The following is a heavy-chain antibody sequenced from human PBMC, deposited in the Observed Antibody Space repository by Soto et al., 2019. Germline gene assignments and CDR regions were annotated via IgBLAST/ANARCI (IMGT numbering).Heavy chain of an antibody. CDR3: AKDSAWSGYCSSTSCYRGAFDI. D-gene: IGHD2-2*01. Sequence: GGSLRLSCAASGFTFSSYAMSWVRQAPGKGLEWVSAISGSGGSTYYADSVKGRFTISRDNSKNTLYLQMNSLRAEDTAVYYCAKDSAWSGYCSSTSCYRGAFDIWGQGTMVTVSS. J-gene: IGHJ3*02. CDR1: GFTFSSYA. V-gene: IGHV3-23*01. CDR2: ISGSGGST.